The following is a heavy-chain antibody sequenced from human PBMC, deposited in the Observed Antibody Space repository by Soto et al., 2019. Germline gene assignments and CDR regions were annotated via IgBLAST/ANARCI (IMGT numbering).Heavy chain of an antibody. D-gene: IGHD6-6*01. CDR2: IYDSGSS. CDR3: ARMGGARQDY. CDR1: GASISSGDYF. Sequence: PSETLSLTCTVSGASISSGDYFWSWIRQSPGKGLQWIGYIYDSGSSYYNPSLKSRVTISVDTSKNQFSLKLSSVTAADTAVYYCARMGGARQDYWGQGTLVTVSS. V-gene: IGHV4-30-4*01. J-gene: IGHJ4*02.